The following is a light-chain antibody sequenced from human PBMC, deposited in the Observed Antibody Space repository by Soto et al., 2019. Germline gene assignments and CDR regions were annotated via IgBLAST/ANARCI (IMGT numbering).Light chain of an antibody. V-gene: IGKV3-15*01. Sequence: EMVMTQSPATRSVYQGERATLSCRASQSVSIDLAWYQQTPGQAPRLLIYGASTRATGIPVRFSGSASGTEFTLTIISLHSEEVTVFYCKPYPTWTLTFGHASKADMK. J-gene: IGKJ1*01. CDR2: GAS. CDR1: QSVSID. CDR3: KPYPTWTLT.